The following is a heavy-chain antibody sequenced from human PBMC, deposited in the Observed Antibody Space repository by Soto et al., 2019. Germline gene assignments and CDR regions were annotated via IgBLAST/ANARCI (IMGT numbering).Heavy chain of an antibody. CDR1: GYNFVDHY. CDR3: ARVDTIFGVVIPIYYYGMDV. J-gene: IGHJ6*02. D-gene: IGHD3-3*01. CDR2: IDPQNGVA. Sequence: ASVKVSCKASGYNFVDHYIHWLRQTPGQGFEWMGYIDPQNGVARHSQNFKYRVIMTSDTSISTAYMELSRLRSDDTAVYYCARVDTIFGVVIPIYYYGMDVWGQGTTVTVSS. V-gene: IGHV1-2*02.